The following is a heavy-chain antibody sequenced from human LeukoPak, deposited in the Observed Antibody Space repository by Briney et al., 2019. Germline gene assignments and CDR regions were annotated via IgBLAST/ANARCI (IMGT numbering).Heavy chain of an antibody. J-gene: IGHJ4*02. CDR1: GGSISSSSYY. D-gene: IGHD3-22*01. V-gene: IGHV4-39*01. CDR3: ASPGTYYYDSSSPFDY. CDR2: IYYSGST. Sequence: SETLSLTCTVSGGSISSSSYYWGWIRQPPGKGLEWIGSIYYSGSTYYNPSLKSRVTISVDTSKNQFSPKLSSVTAADTAVYYCASPGTYYYDSSSPFDYWGQGTLVTVSS.